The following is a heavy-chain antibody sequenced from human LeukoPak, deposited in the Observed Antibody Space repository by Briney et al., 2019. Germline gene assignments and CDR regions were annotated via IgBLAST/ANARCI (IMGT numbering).Heavy chain of an antibody. CDR1: GYTFTSYD. V-gene: IGHV1-8*01. CDR3: TTYGSGRKFDY. Sequence: ASVKVSCKASGYTFTSYDINWVRQATGQGLEWMGWMNPNSGNTGYAQKFQGRVTMTRDMSTSTVYMELSSLRSEDTAVYYCTTYGSGRKFDYWGQGVLVTVSS. D-gene: IGHD3-10*01. CDR2: MNPNSGNT. J-gene: IGHJ4*02.